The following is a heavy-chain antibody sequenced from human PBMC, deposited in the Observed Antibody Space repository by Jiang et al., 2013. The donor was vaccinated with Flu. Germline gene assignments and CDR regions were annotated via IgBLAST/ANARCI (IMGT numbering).Heavy chain of an antibody. J-gene: IGHJ4*02. D-gene: IGHD6-13*01. V-gene: IGHV1-2*02. CDR3: ARADSSSWSKSLDY. CDR2: INPHSGDT. Sequence: SGAEVKRPGASVKVSCKASGYSFTGDFMHWVRQAPGQGLEWMGLINPHSGDTNYAQQFQGRVSMTRDTSITTAYMELRWLRFDDTAVYYCARADSSSWSKSLDYWGQGTLV. CDR1: GYSFTGDF.